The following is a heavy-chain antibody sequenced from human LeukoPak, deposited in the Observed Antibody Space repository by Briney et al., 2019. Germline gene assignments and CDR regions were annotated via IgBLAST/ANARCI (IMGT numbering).Heavy chain of an antibody. CDR2: INHSGST. V-gene: IGHV4-34*01. Sequence: PSETLSLTCAVYGGSFSGYYWSWIRQPPGKGLEWIGEINHSGSTNYNPSLKSRVTISVDTSKNQFSLKLSSVTAADTAVYYCASIAADNSFDPWGQGTLVTVSS. D-gene: IGHD6-13*01. CDR3: ASIAADNSFDP. J-gene: IGHJ5*02. CDR1: GGSFSGYY.